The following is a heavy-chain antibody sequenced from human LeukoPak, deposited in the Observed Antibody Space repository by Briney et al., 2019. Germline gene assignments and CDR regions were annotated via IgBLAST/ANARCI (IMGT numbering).Heavy chain of an antibody. J-gene: IGHJ4*02. CDR2: IGTAGDT. D-gene: IGHD6-6*01. Sequence: GGSLRLSCAASGFTFSSYDMHWVRQATGKGLEWVSAIGTAGDTYYPGSVKGRFTNSRDNSKNTLYLQMNSLRAEDTAVYYCAKAGVISIAARPFDYWGQGTLVTVSS. CDR1: GFTFSSYD. V-gene: IGHV3-13*01. CDR3: AKAGVISIAARPFDY.